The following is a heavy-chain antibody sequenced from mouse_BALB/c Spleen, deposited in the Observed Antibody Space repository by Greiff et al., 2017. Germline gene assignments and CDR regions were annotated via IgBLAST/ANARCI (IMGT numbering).Heavy chain of an antibody. J-gene: IGHJ4*01. CDR1: GYTFTDYN. CDR3: ARSPPYDYYAMDY. Sequence: EVQGVESGPELVKPGASVKIPCKASGYTFTDYNMDWVKQSHGKSLEWIGDINPNNGGTIYNQKFKGKATLTVDKSSSTAYMELRSLTSEDTAVYYCARSPPYDYYAMDYWGQGTSVTVSS. CDR2: INPNNGGT. D-gene: IGHD2-10*02. V-gene: IGHV1-18*01.